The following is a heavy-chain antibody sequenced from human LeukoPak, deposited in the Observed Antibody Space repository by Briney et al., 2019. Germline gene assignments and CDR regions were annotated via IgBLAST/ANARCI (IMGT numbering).Heavy chain of an antibody. D-gene: IGHD4-23*01. V-gene: IGHV3-43D*03. J-gene: IGHJ6*03. CDR3: AKDGSDGGYYYMDV. Sequence: GGSLRLSCAASGFTFDDYAMHWVRQAPGKGLEWVSLISWDGGSTYYADSVKGRFTISRDNSKNSLYLQMNSLRAEDTALYYCAKDGSDGGYYYMDVWGKGTTVTVSS. CDR1: GFTFDDYA. CDR2: ISWDGGST.